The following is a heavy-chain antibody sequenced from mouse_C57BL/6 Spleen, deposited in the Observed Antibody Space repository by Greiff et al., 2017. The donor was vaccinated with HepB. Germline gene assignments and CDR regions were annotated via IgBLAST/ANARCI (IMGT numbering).Heavy chain of an antibody. CDR1: GYTFTSYW. CDR2: IDPSDSET. Sequence: QVQLQQPGAELVRPGSSVKLSCKASGYTFTSYWMHWVKQRPIQGLEWIGNIDPSDSETHYNQKFKDKATLTVDKSSSTAYMQLSSLTSEDSAVYYCARGRLGGYFDVWGTGTTVTVSS. D-gene: IGHD2-4*01. J-gene: IGHJ1*03. CDR3: ARGRLGGYFDV. V-gene: IGHV1-52*01.